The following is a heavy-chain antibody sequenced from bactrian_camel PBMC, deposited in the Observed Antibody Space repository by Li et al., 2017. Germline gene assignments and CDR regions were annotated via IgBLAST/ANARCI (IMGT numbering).Heavy chain of an antibody. CDR3: AAGIMWCGLAQSEYDY. CDR1: GDTIGRYC. V-gene: IGHV3S9*01. J-gene: IGHJ4*01. Sequence: QVQLVESGGGSVQVGGSLRLSCVASGDTIGRYCMGWFRQIPDREREGVAGIESDGSTSYADSVKGRFTISQDSAKNTVTLQMNSLKPEDTAMYYCAAGIMWCGLAQSEYDYWGQGTQVTVS. D-gene: IGHD2*01. CDR2: IESDGST.